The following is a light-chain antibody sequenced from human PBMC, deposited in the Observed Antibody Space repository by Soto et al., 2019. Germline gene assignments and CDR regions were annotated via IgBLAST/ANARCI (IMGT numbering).Light chain of an antibody. J-gene: IGKJ2*01. CDR2: GAS. CDR1: QSVGYTS. V-gene: IGKV3-20*01. Sequence: IVVTQSPGTLSLSPGEGATLSCRASQSVGYTSLAWYQQKPGQAPRVLIYGASTRATGIPDRFSDSGSGTDFTLTISRLEPEDSAVYYCQHYGSSLFTFGQGTKLEI. CDR3: QHYGSSLFT.